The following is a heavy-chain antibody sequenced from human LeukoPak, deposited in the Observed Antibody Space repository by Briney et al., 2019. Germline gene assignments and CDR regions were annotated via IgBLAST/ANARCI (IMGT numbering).Heavy chain of an antibody. CDR2: INPSSGGT. V-gene: IGHV1-2*02. CDR3: ARVPYYYDSSGYYGQEDY. J-gene: IGHJ4*02. D-gene: IGHD3-22*01. Sequence: ASVKVSCKASGYTFTGYYMHWVRQAPGQGLEWMGWINPSSGGTNYAQKFQGRVTMTRDTSISTAYMELSRLRSDDTAVYYCARVPYYYDSSGYYGQEDYWGQGTLVTVSS. CDR1: GYTFTGYY.